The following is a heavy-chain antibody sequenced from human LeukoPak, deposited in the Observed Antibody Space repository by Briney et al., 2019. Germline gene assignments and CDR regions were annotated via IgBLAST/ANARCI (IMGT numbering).Heavy chain of an antibody. CDR1: GGSISSYY. CDR3: ARVGAAAGREYFQH. J-gene: IGHJ1*01. CDR2: IHYSGST. Sequence: SETLSLTCTVSGGSISSYYWSWFRQPPGKGLEWIGYIHYSGSTNYNPSLRSRVTISVDKSKNQFSLKLSSVTAADTAVYYCARVGAAAGREYFQHWGQGTLVTVSS. D-gene: IGHD6-13*01. V-gene: IGHV4-59*01.